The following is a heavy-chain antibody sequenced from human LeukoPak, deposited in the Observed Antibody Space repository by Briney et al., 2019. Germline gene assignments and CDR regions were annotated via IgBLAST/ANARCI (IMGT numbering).Heavy chain of an antibody. CDR2: IYYSGST. V-gene: IGHV4-39*01. CDR3: ASTWGVIAAADYNWFDP. D-gene: IGHD6-13*01. J-gene: IGHJ5*02. CDR1: GGSISSGNYF. Sequence: SETLSLTCNVSGGSISSGNYFWGWIRQPPGQGLEWIASIYYSGSTYYNPSLKSRVTISIDTSKKQFSLKLSSVTAADTAVYYCASTWGVIAAADYNWFDPWGQGTLVTVSS.